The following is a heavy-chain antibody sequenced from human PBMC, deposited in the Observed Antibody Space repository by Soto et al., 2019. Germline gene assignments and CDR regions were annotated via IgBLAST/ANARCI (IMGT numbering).Heavy chain of an antibody. D-gene: IGHD3-10*01. V-gene: IGHV4-31*03. CDR2: IYYSGSA. Sequence: QVQLQESGPGLVKPSQTLSLTCNVSSGSISRGPYYWSWIRQHPGGGLEWIGYIYYSGSAYYNPTLKSRVTMSIDTSKSHYSHTLISLTAADTAVYYCAQGSIVRGVTHFDIWGHGTLVTVSS. CDR3: AQGSIVRGVTHFDI. CDR1: SGSISRGPYY. J-gene: IGHJ3*02.